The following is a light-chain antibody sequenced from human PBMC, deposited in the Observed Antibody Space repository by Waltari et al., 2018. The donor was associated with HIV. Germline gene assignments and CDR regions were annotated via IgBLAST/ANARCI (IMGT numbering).Light chain of an antibody. CDR2: YKSDSDK. CDR3: MIWHSSAVV. J-gene: IGLJ2*01. V-gene: IGLV5-45*01. CDR1: SGINVGTYR. Sequence: LTCTLRSGINVGTYRIYWYQQKPGSPPQYLLRYKSDSDKQQGSGVPSRFSGSKDASANAGILLISGLQSEDEADYYCMIWHSSAVVFGGGTKLTVL.